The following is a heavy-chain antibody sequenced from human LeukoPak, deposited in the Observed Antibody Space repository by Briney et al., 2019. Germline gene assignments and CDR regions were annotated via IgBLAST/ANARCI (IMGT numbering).Heavy chain of an antibody. Sequence: GGSLRLSCAASGFTFSSYGMHWVRQAPGKGLEWVAVISYDGSNKYCGDSVKGRFTISRDNSKNTLYLQMNSLRAEDTAVYYCAKDRYCSGGYCYSGDYFDYWGQGTLVTVSS. V-gene: IGHV3-30*18. J-gene: IGHJ4*02. CDR1: GFTFSSYG. CDR3: AKDRYCSGGYCYSGDYFDY. CDR2: ISYDGSNK. D-gene: IGHD2-15*01.